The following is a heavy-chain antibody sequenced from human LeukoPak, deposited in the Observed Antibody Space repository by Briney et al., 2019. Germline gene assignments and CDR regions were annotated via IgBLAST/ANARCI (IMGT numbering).Heavy chain of an antibody. Sequence: GGSLRLSCAASGFTFSSYGMHWVRQAPGKGLEWVAFIRYDGSNKYYADSVKGRFTISRDNSKNTLYLQMNSLRAEDTAVYYCAKDHTVYCSSTSCYYFDYWGQGTLVTVSS. CDR3: AKDHTVYCSSTSCYYFDY. J-gene: IGHJ4*02. D-gene: IGHD2-2*01. CDR1: GFTFSSYG. V-gene: IGHV3-30*02. CDR2: IRYDGSNK.